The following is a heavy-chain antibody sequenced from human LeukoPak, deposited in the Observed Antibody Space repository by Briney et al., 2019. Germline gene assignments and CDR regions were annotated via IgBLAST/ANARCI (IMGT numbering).Heavy chain of an antibody. CDR2: INHSGST. J-gene: IGHJ4*02. CDR3: ATTRSGAYFDY. V-gene: IGHV4-34*01. Sequence: SETLSLACAVYGGSFSGYYWSWIRQPPGKGLEWIGEINHSGSTNYSPSLKSRVTISVDTSKNQFSLKLSSVTAADTAVYYCATTRSGAYFDYWGQGTLVTVSS. D-gene: IGHD1-26*01. CDR1: GGSFSGYY.